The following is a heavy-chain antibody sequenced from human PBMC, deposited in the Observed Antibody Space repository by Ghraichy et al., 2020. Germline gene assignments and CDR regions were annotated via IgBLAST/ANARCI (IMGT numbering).Heavy chain of an antibody. CDR1: GFTFSIYG. V-gene: IGHV3-33*01. CDR2: IWYDGSNK. D-gene: IGHD1-7*01. J-gene: IGHJ5*02. Sequence: GGSLRLSCAASGFTFSIYGMHWVRPAPGKGLEWVAVIWYDGSNKYYADSVKGRFTISRDNSENTLYLQMNSLRAEDTAVYYCAGSLTGTTGWFDPWGQGTLVTVSS. CDR3: AGSLTGTTGWFDP.